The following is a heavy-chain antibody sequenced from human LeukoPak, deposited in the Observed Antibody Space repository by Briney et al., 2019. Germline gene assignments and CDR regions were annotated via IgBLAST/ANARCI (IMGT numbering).Heavy chain of an antibody. Sequence: ASVKVSCKASGYTFTGYFIHWVRQAPGQGLEWMGWINPNSGDANYAQKFQGRVTMTRDNAENSLSLQMNSLRAADTAVYYCARRAAAGRCFDYWGQGTLVTVSS. CDR2: INPNSGDA. J-gene: IGHJ4*02. V-gene: IGHV1-2*02. D-gene: IGHD6-13*01. CDR3: ARRAAAGRCFDY. CDR1: GYTFTGYF.